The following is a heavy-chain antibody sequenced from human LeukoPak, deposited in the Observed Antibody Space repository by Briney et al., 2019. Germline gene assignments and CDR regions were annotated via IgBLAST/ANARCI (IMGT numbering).Heavy chain of an antibody. CDR2: IYYSGST. Sequence: SETQSLTCTVSGGSISSYYWSWIRQPPGKGLEWIGYIYYSGSTNYNPSLKSRVTISVDTSKNQFSLKLSSVTAADTAVYYCARDRDFDYWGQGTLVTVSS. CDR1: GGSISSYY. J-gene: IGHJ4*02. V-gene: IGHV4-59*01. CDR3: ARDRDFDY.